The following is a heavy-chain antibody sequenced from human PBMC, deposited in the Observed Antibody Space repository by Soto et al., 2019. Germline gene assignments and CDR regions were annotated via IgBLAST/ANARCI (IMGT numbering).Heavy chain of an antibody. CDR3: ARGLAITGGGYYYYNYYMDV. CDR2: INAGNGNT. V-gene: IGHV1-3*01. D-gene: IGHD5-12*01. CDR1: GYTFTSYA. Sequence: ATVKVSCKASGYTFTSYAMHWVRQAPGQRLEWMGWINAGNGNTKYSQKFQGRVTITRDTSASTAYMELSSLRSEDTAVYYCARGLAITGGGYYYYNYYMDVCGKGHTFTVS. J-gene: IGHJ6*03.